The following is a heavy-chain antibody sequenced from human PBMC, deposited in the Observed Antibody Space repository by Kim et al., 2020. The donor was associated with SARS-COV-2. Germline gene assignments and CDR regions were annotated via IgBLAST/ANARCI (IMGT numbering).Heavy chain of an antibody. CDR3: TREAHLTTLGGVIRNDSFDI. D-gene: IGHD3-3*01. V-gene: IGHV3-49*03. Sequence: GGSLRLSCRASGFTFGDYSMGWFRQAPGKGLEWVGFISVSAFGGTAEYAASVEGRFTISRDDSESFAYLQMDGLKTEDTAMYYCTREAHLTTLGGVIRNDSFDIWGQGTMVTVSS. J-gene: IGHJ3*02. CDR1: GFTFGDYS. CDR2: ISVSAFGGTA.